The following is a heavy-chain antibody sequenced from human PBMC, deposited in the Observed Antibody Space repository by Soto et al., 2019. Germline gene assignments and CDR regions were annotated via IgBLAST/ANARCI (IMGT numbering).Heavy chain of an antibody. CDR1: GYHFNNFW. J-gene: IGHJ6*02. CDR2: IYGGDSDV. Sequence: PGESLKISFKGSGYHFNNFWIGWVRQMPGKGLGWMGIIYGGDSDVRYNPSFEGRVIVSLDKSITTAYLQWSRLMASDTAIYYCARHVDFYYGMDVWGQGTTVTGS. CDR3: ARHVDFYYGMDV. D-gene: IGHD2-15*01. V-gene: IGHV5-51*01.